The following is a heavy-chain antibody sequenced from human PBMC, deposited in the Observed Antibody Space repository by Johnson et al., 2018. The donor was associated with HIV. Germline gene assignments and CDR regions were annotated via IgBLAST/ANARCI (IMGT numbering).Heavy chain of an antibody. CDR1: GFTFRSYG. J-gene: IGHJ3*02. CDR3: ARGLGSRSAFDI. CDR2: IRYDGNNK. D-gene: IGHD2-2*01. V-gene: IGHV3-30*02. Sequence: QVQLVESGGGLVKPGGSLRLSCAASGFTFRSYGMHWVRQAPGKGLEWVAFIRYDGNNKYYVDSVKGRFTISRDNSKNTLYLQMNSVRAEDTAVYYCARGLGSRSAFDIWGQGTLVTVSS.